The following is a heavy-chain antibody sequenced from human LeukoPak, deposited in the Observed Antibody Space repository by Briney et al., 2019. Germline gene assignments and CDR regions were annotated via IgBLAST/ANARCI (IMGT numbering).Heavy chain of an antibody. J-gene: IGHJ4*02. CDR1: GGTFSSYA. Sequence: ASVKVSCKASGGTFSSYAISWVRQAPGQGLEWMGGIIPIFGTANYAQKFQGRVTITTDESTSTAYMELSSLRSDDTAVYYCARVPCSSCHFDYWGQGTLVTVSS. V-gene: IGHV1-69*05. CDR2: IIPIFGTA. D-gene: IGHD6-13*01. CDR3: ARVPCSSCHFDY.